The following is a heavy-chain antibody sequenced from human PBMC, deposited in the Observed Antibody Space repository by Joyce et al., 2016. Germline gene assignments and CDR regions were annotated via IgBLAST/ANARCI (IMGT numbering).Heavy chain of an antibody. V-gene: IGHV4-61*02. CDR3: AALMAGGSGRGY. CDR2: METTGGA. J-gene: IGHJ4*02. CDR1: GGSISSGGYH. D-gene: IGHD6-19*01. Sequence: QLQLQESGPGLVKPSQTLSLTCSVSGGSISSGGYHWSWIRQPAGKGLEWIGQMETTGGANYGPSLKSRVTLFVDTSKNQVSLKLNSVTAADTAVYYCAALMAGGSGRGYWGQGTLVTVSS.